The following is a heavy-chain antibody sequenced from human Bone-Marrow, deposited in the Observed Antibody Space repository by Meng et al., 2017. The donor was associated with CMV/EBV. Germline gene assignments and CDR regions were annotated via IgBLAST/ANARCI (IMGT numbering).Heavy chain of an antibody. CDR2: ISGSSTTT. J-gene: IGHJ5*02. CDR1: EFTFSDYY. V-gene: IGHV3-11*01. D-gene: IGHD1-14*01. CDR3: ARAYNVPGWFDP. Sequence: GGSLRLSCAASEFTFSDYYMSWIRQAPGKGPEWLSYISGSSTTTYYADSVKGRFTISRDNAKKSLYLQMNSLRAEDTAVYYCARAYNVPGWFDPWGQGTPVTASS.